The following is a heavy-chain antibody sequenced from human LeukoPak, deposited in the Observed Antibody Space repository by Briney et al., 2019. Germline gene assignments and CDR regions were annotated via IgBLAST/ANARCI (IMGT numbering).Heavy chain of an antibody. D-gene: IGHD6-13*01. CDR3: ARQYSNNWYDDRGWFDP. CDR1: GGSISSYY. CDR2: IYTSGST. J-gene: IGHJ5*02. Sequence: SETLSLTCTVSGGSISSYYWSWIRQPAGKGLEWIGRIYTSGSTNYNPSLKSRVTLSVDTSKKQFSLKLSSVTAADTAVYYCARQYSNNWYDDRGWFDPWGQGTLVTVSS. V-gene: IGHV4-4*07.